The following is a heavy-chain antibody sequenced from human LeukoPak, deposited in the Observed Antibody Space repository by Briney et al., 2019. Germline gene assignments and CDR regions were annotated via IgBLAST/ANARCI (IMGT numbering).Heavy chain of an antibody. V-gene: IGHV3-74*01. D-gene: IGHD4-23*01. CDR1: GFTFSSYW. J-gene: IGHJ4*02. Sequence: GGSLRLSCAASGFTFSSYWMHWVRQAPGKGLVWVSRINTDGSSTSYADSVKGRFTISRDNAKNTLYLQMNSLRAEDTAVYYCAKGSFYGGNSAFDYWGQGTLVTVSS. CDR2: INTDGSST. CDR3: AKGSFYGGNSAFDY.